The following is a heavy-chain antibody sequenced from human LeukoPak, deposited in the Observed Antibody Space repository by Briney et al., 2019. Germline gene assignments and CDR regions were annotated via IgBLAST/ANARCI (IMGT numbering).Heavy chain of an antibody. CDR3: ARGVATATSPFAY. J-gene: IGHJ4*02. Sequence: GGSLRLSCAASGFTFSSFVMNWVRQAPGKGLEWVAIISYDGNNNDYADSVKGRFTISRDNSRNKLHLQMNSLRAEDTAVYYCARGVATATSPFAYWGQGTLVTVSS. V-gene: IGHV3-30*04. CDR1: GFTFSSFV. D-gene: IGHD2-15*01. CDR2: ISYDGNNN.